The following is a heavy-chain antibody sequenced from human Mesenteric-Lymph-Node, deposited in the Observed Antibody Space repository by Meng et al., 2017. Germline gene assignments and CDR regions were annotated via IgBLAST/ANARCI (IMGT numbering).Heavy chain of an antibody. CDR3: ATRGGDDYGDYRNWFDP. CDR2: INHSGST. CDR1: GSSCSGYY. D-gene: IGHD4-17*01. V-gene: IGHV4-34*01. Sequence: LARWGAWLLKPPAALSIPCAFYGSSCSGYYWSWIRQPPGKGLEWIGEINHSGSTNYTPSLKSRVTISVDTSKNQFSLKLSSVTAADTAVYYCATRGGDDYGDYRNWFDPWGQGTLVTASS. J-gene: IGHJ5*02.